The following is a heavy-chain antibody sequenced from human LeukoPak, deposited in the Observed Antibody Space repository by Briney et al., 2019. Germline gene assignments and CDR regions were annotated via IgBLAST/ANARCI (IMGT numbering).Heavy chain of an antibody. CDR1: GYTFIDYY. V-gene: IGHV1-46*01. Sequence: ASVKVSCETSGYTFIDYYMHWCDQAPGQGLEWMGVINPRGGSTTYAQKFQGRVTMTRDTSTRTLYMELSSLRSDDTAVYYWARKMTGYSYYFDYWGQGTLVTVAS. CDR2: INPRGGST. D-gene: IGHD2-15*01. CDR3: ARKMTGYSYYFDY. J-gene: IGHJ4*02.